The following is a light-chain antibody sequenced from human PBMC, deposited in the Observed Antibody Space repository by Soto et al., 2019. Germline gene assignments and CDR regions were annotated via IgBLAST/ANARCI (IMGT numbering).Light chain of an antibody. CDR2: DAS. Sequence: EIVLTQSPATLSLSPGERATLSCRAIQIVSSYLAWYQQKPGQAPRLLIYDASNRATGIPARFSGSGSGTDFTLTFSSLEPEDFAVYYCQQRSNWPLTFGGGTKVDIK. V-gene: IGKV3-11*01. CDR3: QQRSNWPLT. J-gene: IGKJ4*02. CDR1: QIVSSY.